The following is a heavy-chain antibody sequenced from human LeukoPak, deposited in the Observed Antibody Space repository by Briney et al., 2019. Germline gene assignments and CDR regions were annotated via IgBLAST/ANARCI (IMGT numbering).Heavy chain of an antibody. CDR2: IRADGSVQ. V-gene: IGHV3-7*03. CDR3: TKRVKYGGTWDHFAD. D-gene: IGHD1-26*01. Sequence: GGSLRLSCAASGFSIRNYWLTWLRQAPGKGLEWVANIRADGSVQHCLDSVKGRFTISRDNSKSTLILQMNSLRVEDTALYYCTKRVKYGGTWDHFADWGQGTLVTVSS. CDR1: GFSIRNYW. J-gene: IGHJ4*02.